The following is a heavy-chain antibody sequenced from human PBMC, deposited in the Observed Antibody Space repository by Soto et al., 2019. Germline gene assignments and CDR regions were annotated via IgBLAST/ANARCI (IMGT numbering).Heavy chain of an antibody. CDR3: ASWSNNKVVDP. V-gene: IGHV3-33*01. CDR1: GFTFRNHG. CDR2: IWYDGSGK. Sequence: QVQLVESGGGVVQPGRSLRLSCEGSGFTFRNHGMHWIRQSPGKGLEWLAVIWYDGSGKYYEDSVKGRFTISRDNSKNTLYLQMNSLKVEDTAIYYCASWSNNKVVDPWGQGTVVTVS. D-gene: IGHD3-3*01. J-gene: IGHJ5*02.